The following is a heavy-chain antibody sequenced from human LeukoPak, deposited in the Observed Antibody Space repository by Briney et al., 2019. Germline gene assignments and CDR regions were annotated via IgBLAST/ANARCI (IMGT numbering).Heavy chain of an antibody. CDR1: GFTFSSYA. D-gene: IGHD3-22*01. J-gene: IGHJ4*02. V-gene: IGHV3-74*01. CDR3: ARDWYDSSGYYPTLRY. Sequence: QSGGSLRLSCAASGFTFSSYAMSWVRQAPGKGLVWVSRINSDGSSTSYADSVKGRFTISRDNAKNTLYLQMNSLRAEDTAVYYCARDWYDSSGYYPTLRYWGQGTLVTVSS. CDR2: INSDGSST.